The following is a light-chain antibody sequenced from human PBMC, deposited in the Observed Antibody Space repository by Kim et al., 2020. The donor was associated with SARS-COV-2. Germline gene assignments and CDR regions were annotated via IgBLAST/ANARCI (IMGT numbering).Light chain of an antibody. CDR3: SAWDSSLSAWV. V-gene: IGLV10-54*01. J-gene: IGLJ3*02. CDR2: RNN. Sequence: QAGLTQPPSVSKGLRQTATLTCTGTINDVGNEGATWLQQHQGHPPKLLSSRNNNRPSGISERFSASRSGDTASLTITGLQPEDEADYYCSAWDSSLSAWVFGGGTKLTVL. CDR1: INDVGNEG.